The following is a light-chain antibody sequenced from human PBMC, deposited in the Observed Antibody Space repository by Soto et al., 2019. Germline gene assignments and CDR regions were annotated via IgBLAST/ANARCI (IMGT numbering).Light chain of an antibody. V-gene: IGKV3-20*01. CDR3: QQYGRPPQT. CDR1: QSVDSSY. J-gene: IGKJ1*01. CDR2: GAS. Sequence: EIVLTQSPGTLSLSPGESATLSCRASQSVDSSYLAWYQQKLDQAPRLLIFGASTRATGIPDRFSGSGSGTDFTLTISRLEPEDFAVFYCQQYGRPPQTFGQGTKVEIK.